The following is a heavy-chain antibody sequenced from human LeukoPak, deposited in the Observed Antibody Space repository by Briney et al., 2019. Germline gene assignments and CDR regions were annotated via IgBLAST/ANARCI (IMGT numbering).Heavy chain of an antibody. CDR2: IIPIFGTA. Sequence: ASVKVSCKASGGTFSSYAISWVRQAPGQGLEWMGGIIPIFGTADYAQKFQSRVTITADKSTSTAYMELSSLRSEDTAVYYCASEDSSGWYGDFDYWGQGTLVTVSS. V-gene: IGHV1-69*06. D-gene: IGHD6-19*01. J-gene: IGHJ4*02. CDR3: ASEDSSGWYGDFDY. CDR1: GGTFSSYA.